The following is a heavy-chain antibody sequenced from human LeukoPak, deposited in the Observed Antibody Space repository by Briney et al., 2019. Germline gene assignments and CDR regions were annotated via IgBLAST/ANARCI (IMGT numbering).Heavy chain of an antibody. J-gene: IGHJ4*02. CDR3: AREGNGIAALGY. D-gene: IGHD6-6*01. Sequence: PGGSLRLSCAASGFTFSSYAMHWVRQAPGKGLEWVAVISYDGSNKYYADSVKGRFTISRDNSKNTLYLQMNSLRAEDTAVYYCAREGNGIAALGYWGQGTLVTVSS. V-gene: IGHV3-30*14. CDR1: GFTFSSYA. CDR2: ISYDGSNK.